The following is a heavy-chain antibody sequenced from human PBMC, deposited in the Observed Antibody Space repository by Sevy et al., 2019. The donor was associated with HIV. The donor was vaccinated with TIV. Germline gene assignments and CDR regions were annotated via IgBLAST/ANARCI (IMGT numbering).Heavy chain of an antibody. CDR3: SRAITHITLNRVVTPYYFDY. CDR2: IRTKTYGGTT. D-gene: IGHD2-15*01. J-gene: IGHJ4*02. CDR1: GFTFGDYN. V-gene: IGHV3-49*03. Sequence: RLSCTASGFTFGDYNINWLRQAPGKGLEWVGFIRTKTYGGTTEYAASVKGRFTISRDDSKSIAYLQMNSLKTEDTAVYYCSRAITHITLNRVVTPYYFDYWGQGTLVTVSS.